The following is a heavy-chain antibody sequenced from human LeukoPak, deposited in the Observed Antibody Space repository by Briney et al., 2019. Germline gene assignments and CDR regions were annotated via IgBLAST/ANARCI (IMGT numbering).Heavy chain of an antibody. CDR3: ARTEKITGTHDY. Sequence: SVKVSCKASGGTFSSYTISWVRQAPGQGLEWMGRIIPILGIANYAQKFQGRVTMTRNTSISTAYMELSSLRSEDTAVYYCARTEKITGTHDYWGQGTLVTVSS. CDR1: GGTFSSYT. D-gene: IGHD1-20*01. J-gene: IGHJ4*02. CDR2: IIPILGIA. V-gene: IGHV1-69*02.